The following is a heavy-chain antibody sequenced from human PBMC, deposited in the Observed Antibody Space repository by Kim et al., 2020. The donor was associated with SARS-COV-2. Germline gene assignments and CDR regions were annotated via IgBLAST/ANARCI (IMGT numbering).Heavy chain of an antibody. V-gene: IGHV3-33*05. J-gene: IGHJ4*02. CDR1: GFTFSNSG. CDR3: ARDSFGVGYIYGFFDY. Sequence: GGSLRVSCAASGFTFSNSGMNWVRQVPGKGLEWVALMSYDGSKSYYADSVKGRFTISRDNSMNTLYLQLNSLRAEDTGVYYCARDSFGVGYIYGFFDYWGQGTLVSVYS. CDR2: MSYDGSKS. D-gene: IGHD5-18*01.